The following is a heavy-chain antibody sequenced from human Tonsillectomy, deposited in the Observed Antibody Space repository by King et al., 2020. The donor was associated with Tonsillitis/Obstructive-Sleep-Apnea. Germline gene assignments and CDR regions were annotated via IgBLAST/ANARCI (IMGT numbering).Heavy chain of an antibody. Sequence: VQLVESGGGLVQPGGSLRLSCAASGFTFSSYWMHWVRQAPGKGLVWVSRINSDGSSTSYADSVKGRFTISRDNAKNTLYLQMNSLRAEDTTVYYCARSRSYGQRRATNWFDPWGQGTLVTVSS. J-gene: IGHJ5*02. D-gene: IGHD1-26*01. CDR3: ARSRSYGQRRATNWFDP. V-gene: IGHV3-74*01. CDR2: INSDGSST. CDR1: GFTFSSYW.